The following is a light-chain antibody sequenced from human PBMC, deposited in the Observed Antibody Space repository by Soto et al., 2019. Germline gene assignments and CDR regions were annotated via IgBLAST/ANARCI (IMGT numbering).Light chain of an antibody. J-gene: IGKJ5*01. CDR3: QQYKNWPPIT. CDR2: GAS. Sequence: DIVLTQSPATLSASPGEGATLSCRASQSLSSNLAWYQQKPGQAPRLLIYGASTRATGVPARFSGSGSGTEFTLTISSLQSEDFAVYYCQQYKNWPPITFGQGTRLEI. V-gene: IGKV3-15*01. CDR1: QSLSSN.